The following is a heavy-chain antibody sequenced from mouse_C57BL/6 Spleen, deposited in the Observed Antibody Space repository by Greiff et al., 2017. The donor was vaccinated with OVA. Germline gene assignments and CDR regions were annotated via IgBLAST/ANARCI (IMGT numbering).Heavy chain of an antibody. V-gene: IGHV1-53*01. CDR2: INPSNGGT. J-gene: IGHJ4*01. D-gene: IGHD2-5*01. CDR3: ARDSNYGLYYAMDY. CDR1: GYTFTSYW. Sequence: VKLQESGTELVKPGASVKLSCKASGYTFTSYWMHWVKQRPGQGLEWIGNINPSNGGTNYNEKFKSKATLTVDKSSSTAYMQLSSLTSEDSAVYYCARDSNYGLYYAMDYWGQGTSVTVSS.